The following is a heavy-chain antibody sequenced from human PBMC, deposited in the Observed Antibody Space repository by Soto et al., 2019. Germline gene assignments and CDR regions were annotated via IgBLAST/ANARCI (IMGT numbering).Heavy chain of an antibody. CDR1: GFTFSSYA. CDR3: AKEVGYSSGYDYFDY. CDR2: ISGSGVST. J-gene: IGHJ4*02. D-gene: IGHD6-19*01. V-gene: IGHV3-23*01. Sequence: EVQLLGSGGGLVQPGGSLRLSCAASGFTFSSYAMSWVRQAPGKGLEWVSGISGSGVSTHYADSVKGRFTISRDNSKNTLYLQMNSLRAEDTAAYXXAKEVGYSSGYDYFDYWGQGTLVTVSS.